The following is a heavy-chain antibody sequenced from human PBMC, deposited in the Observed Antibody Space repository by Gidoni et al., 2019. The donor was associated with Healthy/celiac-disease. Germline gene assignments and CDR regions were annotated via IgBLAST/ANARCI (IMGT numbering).Heavy chain of an antibody. J-gene: IGHJ6*02. D-gene: IGHD3-10*01. Sequence: QVQLVQSGAEVKKPGSSVKVSCKASGGTFSSYATRWVRQAPGQGLEWMGRIIPILGIANYAQKFQGRVTITADKSTSTAYMELSSLRSEDTAVYYCARDMNYGSGSYYKDYYYYGMDVWGQGTTVTVSS. CDR2: IIPILGIA. CDR1: GGTFSSYA. CDR3: ARDMNYGSGSYYKDYYYYGMDV. V-gene: IGHV1-69*04.